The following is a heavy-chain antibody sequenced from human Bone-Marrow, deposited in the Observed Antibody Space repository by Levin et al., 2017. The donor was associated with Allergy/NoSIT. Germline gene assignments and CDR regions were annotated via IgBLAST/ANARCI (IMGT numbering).Heavy chain of an antibody. CDR2: IYHTGTT. D-gene: IGHD3-10*02. CDR1: GASITTGGYS. J-gene: IGHJ5*02. V-gene: IGHV4-30-2*06. Sequence: SETLSLTCAVSGASITTGGYSWSWVRQSPGKGLEWLGYIYHTGTTHYNPSFKTRVAMSLDKSMNQFSLQLTSVTAADSAMYYCARVRDYFRWFDPWGQGTLVTVSS. CDR3: ARVRDYFRWFDP.